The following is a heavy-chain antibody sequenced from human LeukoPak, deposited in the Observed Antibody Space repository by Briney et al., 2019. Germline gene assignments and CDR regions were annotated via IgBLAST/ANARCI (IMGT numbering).Heavy chain of an antibody. CDR3: ARDSSSSADYYYGMDV. CDR2: INPNSGGT. J-gene: IGHJ6*02. D-gene: IGHD6-6*01. V-gene: IGHV1-2*02. CDR1: GYTFTGYY. Sequence: ASVKVSCKASGYTFTGYYMHWVRQAPGQGLEWMGWINPNSGGTNYAQKFQGRVTMTRDTSISTAYMELSRLRSDDTAVYYCARDSSSSADYYYGMDVWGQGTTVTVSS.